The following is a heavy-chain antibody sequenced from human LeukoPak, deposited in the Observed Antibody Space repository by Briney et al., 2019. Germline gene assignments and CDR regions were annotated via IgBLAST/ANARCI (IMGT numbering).Heavy chain of an antibody. J-gene: IGHJ3*02. CDR3: AKSYYYDSSGQTLTDAFDI. CDR2: ISGSGGST. D-gene: IGHD3-22*01. V-gene: IGHV3-23*01. CDR1: GFTFSSYA. Sequence: GGSLRLSCAASGFTFSSYAMGWVRQAPGKGLEWVSAISGSGGSTYYADSVKGRFTISRDNSKNTLYLQMNSLRAEDTAVYYCAKSYYYDSSGQTLTDAFDIWGQGTMVTVSS.